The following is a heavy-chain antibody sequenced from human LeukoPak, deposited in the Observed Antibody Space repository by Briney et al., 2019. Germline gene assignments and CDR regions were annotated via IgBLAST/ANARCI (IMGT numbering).Heavy chain of an antibody. CDR1: GCTFSSYS. V-gene: IGHV3-21*01. CDR2: ISSSSSYI. Sequence: KPGGSLRLSCAASGCTFSSYSMNWVRQAPGKGLEWVSSISSSSSYIYYADSVKGRFTISSDNAKNSLYLQMNSLRAEDTAVYYCARDKMATIDYWGQGTLVTVSS. J-gene: IGHJ4*02. CDR3: ARDKMATIDY. D-gene: IGHD5-24*01.